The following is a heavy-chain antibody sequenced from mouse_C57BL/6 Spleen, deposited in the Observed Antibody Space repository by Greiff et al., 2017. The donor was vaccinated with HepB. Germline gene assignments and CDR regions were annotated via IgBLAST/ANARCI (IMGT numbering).Heavy chain of an antibody. D-gene: IGHD1-1*01. CDR3: AREATVGYAMDY. J-gene: IGHJ4*01. CDR1: GFTFSDYG. V-gene: IGHV5-17*01. CDR2: ISSGSSTI. Sequence: EVKLVESEGGLVKPGGSLKLSCAASGFTFSDYGMHWVRQAPEKGLEWVAYISSGSSTIYYADTVKGRFTISRDNAKNTLFLQMTSLRSEDTAMYYCAREATVGYAMDYWGQGTSVTVSS.